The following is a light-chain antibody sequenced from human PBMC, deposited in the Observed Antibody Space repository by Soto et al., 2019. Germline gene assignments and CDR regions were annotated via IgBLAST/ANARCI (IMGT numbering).Light chain of an antibody. J-gene: IGKJ1*01. V-gene: IGKV3-20*01. CDR1: QTISNSY. CDR3: QVYGDSSPT. Sequence: EIVLTQSPGTLSVSPGERATLSCRASQTISNSYSAWYQQKPGQAPRLLIYGASTRATGIPERFSGSGSGTDFTLTISRLEPGDFAVYYCQVYGDSSPTFGQGTKVEIK. CDR2: GAS.